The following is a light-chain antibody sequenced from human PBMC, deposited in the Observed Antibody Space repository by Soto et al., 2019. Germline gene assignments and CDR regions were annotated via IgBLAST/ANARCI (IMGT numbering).Light chain of an antibody. Sequence: QSALAQPASVSGSPGQSITISCAGSSNDVGAYDHVSWYQQHPGKAPKLMIYDVTDRPSGVSIRFSGSKSGNTASLTISGLQADDEADYYCISYSSSRTLPYVFGSGTKLTVL. V-gene: IGLV2-14*01. J-gene: IGLJ1*01. CDR3: ISYSSSRTLPYV. CDR1: SNDVGAYDH. CDR2: DVT.